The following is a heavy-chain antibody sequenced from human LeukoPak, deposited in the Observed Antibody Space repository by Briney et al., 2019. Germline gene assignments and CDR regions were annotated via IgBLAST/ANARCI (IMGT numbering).Heavy chain of an antibody. CDR2: ISAYNGNT. CDR3: ARAESLYGGNLAAAFDI. D-gene: IGHD4-23*01. CDR1: GYTFNSYG. J-gene: IGHJ3*02. V-gene: IGHV1-18*01. Sequence: GASVKVSCKASGYTFNSYGASWVRQAPGQGLEWMGWISAYNGNTNYEQKFQGRVTMTTDTSTSTAYMELRSLRSDDTALYYCARAESLYGGNLAAAFDIWGQGTTVTVSS.